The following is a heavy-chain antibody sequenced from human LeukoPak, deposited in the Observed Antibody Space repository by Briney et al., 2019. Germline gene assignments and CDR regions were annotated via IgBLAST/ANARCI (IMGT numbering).Heavy chain of an antibody. V-gene: IGHV4-34*01. CDR3: ARESDPITGYFYYYMDV. D-gene: IGHD3-10*01. Sequence: SEALSLTCGVYGGSLRGHYWSWIRQPPGKGLEWVGEINHSGSTNYNPSFWGRVTISVDTSKNQFFLKLNSVAAADTAVYYCARESDPITGYFYYYMDVWGRGTTVTVSS. J-gene: IGHJ6*03. CDR1: GGSLRGHY. CDR2: INHSGST.